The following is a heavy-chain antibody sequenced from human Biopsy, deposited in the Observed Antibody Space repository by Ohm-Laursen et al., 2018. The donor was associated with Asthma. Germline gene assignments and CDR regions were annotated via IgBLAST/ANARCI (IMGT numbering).Heavy chain of an antibody. CDR3: ARKAGSCISRTCYSLDF. D-gene: IGHD2-2*01. J-gene: IGHJ4*02. Sequence: SETVSCKSLGGTFNTYVIGWVRQAPGEGLEWLGGINSVFGTTTYPQKFQDRVTITADDSTSTVYMELSSLRSEDTAVYYCARKAGSCISRTCYSLDFWGQGTLVTVSS. CDR1: GGTFNTYV. V-gene: IGHV1-69*13. CDR2: INSVFGTT.